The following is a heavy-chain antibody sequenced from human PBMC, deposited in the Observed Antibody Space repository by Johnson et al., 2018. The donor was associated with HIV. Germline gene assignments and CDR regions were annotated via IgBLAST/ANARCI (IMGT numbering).Heavy chain of an antibody. CDR1: GFFFSTYG. CDR2: ARYDGSKK. Sequence: QVQLVESGGGVVQPGGSLRLSCAASGFFFSTYGMHWVRQPPGKGLEWVAIARYDGSKKYYADSVKGRFTVSRDNSKNTLYLQMNSLRAGDTAVYYCARESPLGGSGSGGPGAFDIWDQGTMVTVSS. D-gene: IGHD3-10*01. J-gene: IGHJ3*02. CDR3: ARESPLGGSGSGGPGAFDI. V-gene: IGHV3-30*02.